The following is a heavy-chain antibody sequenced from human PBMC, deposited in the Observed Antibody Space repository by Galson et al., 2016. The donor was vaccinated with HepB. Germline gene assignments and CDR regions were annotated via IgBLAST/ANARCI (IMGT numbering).Heavy chain of an antibody. J-gene: IGHJ4*02. V-gene: IGHV3-30-3*01. D-gene: IGHD6-13*01. Sequence: SLRLSCAASGFTFSSFAMHWVRQAPGKGLEWVAIISYDGSNKYYADSVKDRFTIFRDNSKNTLYVQMESLRAEDTAVYYCARRQNRYAGTGAFDYWGQGTLVTVSS. CDR2: ISYDGSNK. CDR3: ARRQNRYAGTGAFDY. CDR1: GFTFSSFA.